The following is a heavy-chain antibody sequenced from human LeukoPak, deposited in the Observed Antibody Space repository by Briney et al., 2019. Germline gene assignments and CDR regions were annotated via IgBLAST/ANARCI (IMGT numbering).Heavy chain of an antibody. CDR3: ARLVAGTYMDV. J-gene: IGHJ6*02. CDR2: IYHSGST. D-gene: IGHD6-19*01. Sequence: SETLSLTCTVSGVSISSYYWSWIRQPPGKGLEWIGYIYHSGSTNYNPSLKSRVTISVDTSKNQFSLKLSSVTAADTDVYYCARLVAGTYMDVWGQGTTVTVSS. V-gene: IGHV4-59*08. CDR1: GVSISSYY.